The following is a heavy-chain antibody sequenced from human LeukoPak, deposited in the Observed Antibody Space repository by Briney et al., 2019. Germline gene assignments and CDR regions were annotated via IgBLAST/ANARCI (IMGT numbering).Heavy chain of an antibody. CDR2: IYTGGTT. J-gene: IGHJ4*02. V-gene: IGHV3-53*05. D-gene: IGHD6-19*01. Sequence: PGESLRLSCAVSGFTVYTNSMSWVRQVPGKGLEWVSVIYTGGTTHYADSVKGRFTISRDNSKNTLYLQMNSLRGEDTAVYFCAKSTSTHITVAGGFDCWGQGTLVTVSS. CDR3: AKSTSTHITVAGGFDC. CDR1: GFTVYTNS.